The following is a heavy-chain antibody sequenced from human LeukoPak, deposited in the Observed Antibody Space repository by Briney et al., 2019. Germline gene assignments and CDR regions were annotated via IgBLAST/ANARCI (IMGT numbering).Heavy chain of an antibody. CDR2: IGGSGDST. CDR1: GFTFSSYS. CDR3: AKSLDSSSGWYGPDY. J-gene: IGHJ4*02. V-gene: IGHV3-23*01. D-gene: IGHD6-19*01. Sequence: GGSLRLSCAASGFTFSSYSMNWVRQAPGKELEWVSAIGGSGDSTYYADSVKARFTISRDNSKNTLYLQMNSLRAEDTAVYYCAKSLDSSSGWYGPDYWGQGTLVTVSS.